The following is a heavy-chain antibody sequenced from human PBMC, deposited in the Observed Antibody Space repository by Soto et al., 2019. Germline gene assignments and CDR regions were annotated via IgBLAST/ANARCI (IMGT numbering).Heavy chain of an antibody. Sequence: GASVKVSCRTSGYTLSSYSINWVRQAPGQGLEWMAWISTNSGNTHYAERVQGRVTVTLDKSARTAFMEMWGLTSDDTAVYFFARDNGYYDFWGQGTLVTVSS. CDR1: GYTLSSYS. V-gene: IGHV1-18*01. J-gene: IGHJ4*02. CDR2: ISTNSGNT. D-gene: IGHD2-8*01. CDR3: ARDNGYYDF.